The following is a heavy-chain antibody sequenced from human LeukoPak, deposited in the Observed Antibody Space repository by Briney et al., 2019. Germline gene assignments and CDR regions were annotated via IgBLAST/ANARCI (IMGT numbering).Heavy chain of an antibody. CDR2: IYYSGST. Sequence: SETLSLTCTVSGGSISSYYWSWIRQPPGKGLELIGFIYYSGSTSYNPSLKSRVIISVDTSKSQFPLKLSSVIAADTAVYYCARRAYSSGFDYIDYWGQGTLVTVSS. CDR1: GGSISSYY. V-gene: IGHV4-59*08. J-gene: IGHJ4*02. D-gene: IGHD6-19*01. CDR3: ARRAYSSGFDYIDY.